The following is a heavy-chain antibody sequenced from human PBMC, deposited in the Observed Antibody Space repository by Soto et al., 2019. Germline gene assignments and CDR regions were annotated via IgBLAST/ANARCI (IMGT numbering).Heavy chain of an antibody. Sequence: SETLSLTCAVYGGSFSGYYWSWIRQPPGKGLEWIGEINHSGSTNYNPSLKSRVTISVDTSKNQFSLKLSSVTAADTAVYYCARYSGYDYGYYSMDVWGQGTTVTVSS. D-gene: IGHD5-12*01. V-gene: IGHV4-34*01. J-gene: IGHJ6*02. CDR3: ARYSGYDYGYYSMDV. CDR2: INHSGST. CDR1: GGSFSGYY.